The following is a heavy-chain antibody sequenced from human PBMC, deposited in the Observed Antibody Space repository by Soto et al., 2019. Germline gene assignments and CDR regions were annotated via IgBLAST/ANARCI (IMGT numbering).Heavy chain of an antibody. J-gene: IGHJ6*02. V-gene: IGHV1-18*01. Sequence: QVQLVQSAGEVKKPGASANVSCQASGYIFRNYIIAWVRQAPGQGLEWMGWISPYNGNTNYARNFRGRVTLNTDTSTSAAYMELRDLGSDDAATYYRARYCAGNACYSRHYYALDVWGPGTTVSVSS. CDR3: ARYCAGNACYSRHYYALDV. CDR2: ISPYNGNT. CDR1: GYIFRNYI. D-gene: IGHD2-21*02.